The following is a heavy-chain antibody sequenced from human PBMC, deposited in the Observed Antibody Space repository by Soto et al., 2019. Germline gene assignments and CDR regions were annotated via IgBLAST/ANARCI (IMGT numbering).Heavy chain of an antibody. V-gene: IGHV3-9*01. Sequence: EVQLVESGGGLVQPGRSLRLSCTASGFTFHDYAMHWVRQAPGKGLEWVSAITWNSGTIAYADSVKGRITISRDNANNSLYLQMNSLGAEDTALYYCAKDNRGWNSYLFDSWGQGTLVTVSS. J-gene: IGHJ4*02. CDR3: AKDNRGWNSYLFDS. CDR2: ITWNSGTI. CDR1: GFTFHDYA. D-gene: IGHD1-7*01.